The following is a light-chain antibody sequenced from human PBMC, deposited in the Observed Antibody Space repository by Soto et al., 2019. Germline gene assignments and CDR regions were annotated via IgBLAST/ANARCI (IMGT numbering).Light chain of an antibody. J-gene: IGKJ1*01. Sequence: EMVLTQSPGTLSLSPGERATLSCRASQSVSSSYLAWYQQKPGQAPRLLIYGASNRATGIPARFSGSGSGTDFTLTISRLEPEDFAVYYCQQYGTAPWTFGQGTKV. CDR1: QSVSSSY. CDR2: GAS. CDR3: QQYGTAPWT. V-gene: IGKV3-20*01.